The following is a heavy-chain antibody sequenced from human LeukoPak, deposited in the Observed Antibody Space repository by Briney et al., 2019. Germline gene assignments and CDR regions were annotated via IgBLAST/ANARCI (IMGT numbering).Heavy chain of an antibody. CDR1: GFTFDDYG. V-gene: IGHV3-20*04. CDR2: INWNGGST. J-gene: IGHJ1*01. Sequence: TGRSLRLSCAASGFTFDDYGMSWVRQDPGKGLEWVSGINWNGGSTGYADSVKGRFTISRDNAKNSLYLQMNSLRAEDTALYYCARDSSSWYVSEHWGQGTLVTVSS. CDR3: ARDSSSWYVSEH. D-gene: IGHD6-13*01.